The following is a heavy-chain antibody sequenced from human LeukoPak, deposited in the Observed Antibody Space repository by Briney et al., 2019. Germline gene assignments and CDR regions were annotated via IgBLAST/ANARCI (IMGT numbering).Heavy chain of an antibody. Sequence: PSETLSLTCTVSGGPISSGSYFWGWTRQSPGKGLEWIASIYYGGSAYYNTSLKSRVTVSVDTSKNQFSLNLRSVTAADTAVYYCTRHRYAWGSPTHFDSWGQGTLVTVSS. CDR1: GGPISSGSYF. J-gene: IGHJ4*02. CDR3: TRHRYAWGSPTHFDS. D-gene: IGHD7-27*01. CDR2: IYYGGSA. V-gene: IGHV4-39*01.